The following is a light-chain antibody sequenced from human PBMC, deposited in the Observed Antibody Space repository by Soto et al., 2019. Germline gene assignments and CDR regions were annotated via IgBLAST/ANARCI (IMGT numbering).Light chain of an antibody. V-gene: IGKV3-11*01. Sequence: IVLTQSPATLSLSPGERAALSCRASQSVSTSLAWYQHKPGQAPSLIIYDASKRAPGIPARFSGSGSGTDFPLPIRRLGPEDFALYYFPVRHLWPTFGQGTKVDIK. CDR1: QSVSTS. CDR3: PVRHLWPT. J-gene: IGKJ1*01. CDR2: DAS.